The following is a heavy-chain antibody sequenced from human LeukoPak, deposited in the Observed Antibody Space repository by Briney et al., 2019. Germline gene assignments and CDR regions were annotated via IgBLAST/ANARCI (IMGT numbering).Heavy chain of an antibody. CDR3: ARGVGDGYNYGAFDS. J-gene: IGHJ3*02. D-gene: IGHD5-24*01. CDR2: IYYSGST. CDR1: GGSISSYY. Sequence: SETLSLTCTVSGGSISSYYWSWIRQPPGKGLEWIGYIYYSGSTNYSPSLKSRATISVDTSKNQLSLELSSVTAADTAVYYCARGVGDGYNYGAFDSWGQGTMVTVSS. V-gene: IGHV4-59*01.